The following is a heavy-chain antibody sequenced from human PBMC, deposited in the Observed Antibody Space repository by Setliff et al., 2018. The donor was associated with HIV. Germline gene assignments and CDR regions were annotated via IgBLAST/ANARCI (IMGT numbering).Heavy chain of an antibody. Sequence: PSETLSLTCTVSGGSISTSRYYWGWIRQPPGKGLEWIGSINYRGNTYYNPSLKSRAAISVDTSKNQISLKLSSVTAADTAVYYCAMLDTSDYFRNNWFDSWGQGTLVTVSS. J-gene: IGHJ5*01. CDR1: GGSISTSRYY. D-gene: IGHD3-22*01. CDR3: AMLDTSDYFRNNWFDS. V-gene: IGHV4-39*01. CDR2: INYRGNT.